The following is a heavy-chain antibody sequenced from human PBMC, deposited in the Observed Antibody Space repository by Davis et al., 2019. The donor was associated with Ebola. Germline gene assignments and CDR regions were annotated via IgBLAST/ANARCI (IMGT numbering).Heavy chain of an antibody. CDR2: ISWNSGSI. Sequence: SLKISCAASGFTFDDYAMHWVRQTPGKGLEWVSGISWNSGSIGYADSVKGRFTISRDNAKNSLYLQMNSLRAEDTALYYCAKDAGRAVAGRGDAFDIWGQGTMVTVSS. CDR3: AKDAGRAVAGRGDAFDI. D-gene: IGHD6-19*01. CDR1: GFTFDDYA. V-gene: IGHV3-9*01. J-gene: IGHJ3*02.